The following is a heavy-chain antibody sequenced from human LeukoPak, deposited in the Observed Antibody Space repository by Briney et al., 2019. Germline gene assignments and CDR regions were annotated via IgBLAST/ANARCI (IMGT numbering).Heavy chain of an antibody. V-gene: IGHV4-39*02. Sequence: PSETLSLTCNVSGCTFTSDSIYWGRIRQPPGKGWEWIMSMYYSGTTYYHPSLNSRVTISDESSKKDYSLQLSSVSAADAAVYCSARWTKTDFDFWGQG. D-gene: IGHD3/OR15-3a*01. CDR3: ARWTKTDFDF. CDR1: GCTFTSDSIY. CDR2: MYYSGTT. J-gene: IGHJ4*02.